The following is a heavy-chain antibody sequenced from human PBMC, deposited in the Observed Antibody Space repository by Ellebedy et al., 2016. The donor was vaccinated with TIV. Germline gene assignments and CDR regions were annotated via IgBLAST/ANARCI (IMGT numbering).Heavy chain of an antibody. CDR1: RFTFSIFG. Sequence: GGSLRLXXAASRFTFSIFGLHWVRQAPGKGLEWVALISSDGRKKYYADSVRGRFTISRDNSKNTLYLQMDSLRVEDTAIYYCAKDESVGEVPRPLDYWGQGTLVTASS. V-gene: IGHV3-30*18. J-gene: IGHJ4*02. D-gene: IGHD3-10*01. CDR2: ISSDGRKK. CDR3: AKDESVGEVPRPLDY.